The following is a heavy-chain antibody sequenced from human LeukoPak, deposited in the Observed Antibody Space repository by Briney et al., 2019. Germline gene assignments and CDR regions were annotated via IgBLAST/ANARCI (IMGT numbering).Heavy chain of an antibody. CDR3: ARGGDYDILTGYLPFDY. J-gene: IGHJ4*02. D-gene: IGHD3-9*01. CDR2: ISSSSSYI. V-gene: IGHV3-21*01. Sequence: GGSLRLSCAASGFTFSSYSMNWVRQAPGKGLEWVSSISSSSSYIYYADSVKGRFTTSRDNAKNSLYLQMNSLRAEDTAVYYCARGGDYDILTGYLPFDYWGQGTLVTVSS. CDR1: GFTFSSYS.